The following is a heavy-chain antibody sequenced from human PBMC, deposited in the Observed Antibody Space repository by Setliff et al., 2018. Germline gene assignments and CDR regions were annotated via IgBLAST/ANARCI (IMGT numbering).Heavy chain of an antibody. J-gene: IGHJ4*02. CDR2: ISPYNSNT. CDR3: ARDLSTTVMTRSWYYFDY. V-gene: IGHV1-18*01. CDR1: GYTFATYG. Sequence: ASVKVSCKASGYTFATYGISWVRQAPGQGLEWMGWISPYNSNTNYAQNFQGRVTMTTDTSTSTAYMELRSLRSDDTAMYYCARDLSTTVMTRSWYYFDYWGRG. D-gene: IGHD4-17*01.